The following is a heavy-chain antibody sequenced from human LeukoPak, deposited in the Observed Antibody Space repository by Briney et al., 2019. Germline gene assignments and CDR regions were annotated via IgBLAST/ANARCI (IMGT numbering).Heavy chain of an antibody. D-gene: IGHD2-2*01. J-gene: IGHJ6*04. V-gene: IGHV1-69*06. Sequence: PRASVKVSCQASGGTFSSYAISWVRQAPGQGLEWMGGIIPIFGTANYAQKFQGRVTITADKSTSTAYMELSSLRSEDTAVYYCARNSQSPPIVVVPAAVYYYYGMDVWGKGTTVTVSS. CDR2: IIPIFGTA. CDR1: GGTFSSYA. CDR3: ARNSQSPPIVVVPAAVYYYYGMDV.